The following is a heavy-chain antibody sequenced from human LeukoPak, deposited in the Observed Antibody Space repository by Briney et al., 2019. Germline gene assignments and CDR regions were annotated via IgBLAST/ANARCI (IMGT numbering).Heavy chain of an antibody. J-gene: IGHJ5*02. CDR2: IYYSGST. CDR3: ARILYYDFWSGYGLDP. Sequence: SETLSLTCTVSGGSISSYYWSWIRQPPGKGLEWIGYIYYSGSTNYNPSLKSRVTISVDTSKNQFSLKLSSVTAADTAVYYCARILYYDFWSGYGLDPWGQGTLVTVSS. D-gene: IGHD3-3*01. V-gene: IGHV4-59*08. CDR1: GGSISSYY.